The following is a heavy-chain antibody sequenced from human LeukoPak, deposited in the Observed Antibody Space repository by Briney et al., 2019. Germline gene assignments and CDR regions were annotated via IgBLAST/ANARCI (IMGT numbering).Heavy chain of an antibody. V-gene: IGHV3-23*01. D-gene: IGHD5-18*01. CDR2: ISGSGGST. CDR1: GFTFSSYA. CDR3: AKDLLVDTAMAAFDY. J-gene: IGHJ4*02. Sequence: GGSLRLSCAASGFTFSSYAMSWVRQAPGKGLEWVSAISGSGGSTYYADSVKGRFTISRDNSKNTLYLQTNSLRAEDTAVYYCAKDLLVDTAMAAFDYWGQGTLVTVSS.